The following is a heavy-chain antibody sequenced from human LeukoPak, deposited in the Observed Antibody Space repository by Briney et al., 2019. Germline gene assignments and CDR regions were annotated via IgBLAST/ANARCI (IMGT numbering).Heavy chain of an antibody. J-gene: IGHJ5*02. V-gene: IGHV1-18*03. D-gene: IGHD3-10*01. CDR1: NYTFTAYG. CDR2: IRSDNGKT. CDR3: ARGAKFRSYGSGTYYTSLPFDP. Sequence: ASVKVSCKTFNYTFTAYGINWVRQAPGQGLEWMGWIRSDNGKTNYAQKLQGRVTLTTDTTTSTAYMELRSLRSEDMAVYYCARGAKFRSYGSGTYYTSLPFDPWGQGTLVTVSS.